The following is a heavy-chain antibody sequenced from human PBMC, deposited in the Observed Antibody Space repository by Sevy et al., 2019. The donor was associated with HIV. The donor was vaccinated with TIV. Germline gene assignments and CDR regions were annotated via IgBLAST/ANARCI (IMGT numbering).Heavy chain of an antibody. Sequence: GGSLRLSCAASGFTFSSYAMSWVRQAPGKGLEWVPAISGSGGSTYYADSVKGRFTISRDNSKNTLYLQMNSLRAEDTAVYYCAKDQGYCSGGSCHNWFDPWGQGTLVTVSS. D-gene: IGHD2-15*01. CDR1: GFTFSSYA. J-gene: IGHJ5*02. CDR3: AKDQGYCSGGSCHNWFDP. CDR2: ISGSGGST. V-gene: IGHV3-23*01.